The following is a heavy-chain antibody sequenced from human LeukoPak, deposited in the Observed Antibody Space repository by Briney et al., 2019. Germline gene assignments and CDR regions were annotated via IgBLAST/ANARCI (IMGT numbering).Heavy chain of an antibody. CDR2: INTDGGTT. D-gene: IGHD1-26*01. Sequence: GGSLRLSCAASGFTVSSNYMSWVRQAPGKGLEWVSRINTDGGTTNYADSVKGRFTISRDNAKNTLSLQMNSLRAGDTAMYYCARATYGGSYNLDYWGQGTLVTVPS. V-gene: IGHV3-74*01. CDR3: ARATYGGSYNLDY. J-gene: IGHJ4*02. CDR1: GFTVSSNY.